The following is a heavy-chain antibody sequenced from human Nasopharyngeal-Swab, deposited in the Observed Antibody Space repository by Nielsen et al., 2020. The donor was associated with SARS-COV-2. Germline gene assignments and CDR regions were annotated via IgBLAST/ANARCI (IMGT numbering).Heavy chain of an antibody. V-gene: IGHV1-24*01. CDR2: FDPEDGET. D-gene: IGHD5-12*01. Sequence: WVRQAPGQGLEWMGGFDPEDGETIYAQKFQGRVTMTEDTSTDTAYMELSRLRSDDTAVYYCARDQYSGYDSSYYYYGMDVWGQGTTVTVSS. J-gene: IGHJ6*02. CDR3: ARDQYSGYDSSYYYYGMDV.